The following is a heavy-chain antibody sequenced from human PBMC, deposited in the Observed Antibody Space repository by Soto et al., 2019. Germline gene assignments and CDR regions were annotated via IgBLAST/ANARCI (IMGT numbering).Heavy chain of an antibody. V-gene: IGHV4-31*02. CDR1: GGSISRGGYY. CDR3: ARGVVYGPNWFDP. CDR2: IYYSGST. Sequence: SETLSLTCTVSGGSISRGGYYWSWIRQHPGKGLEWIGYIYYSGSTYYNPSLKSRVTISVDTSKKQFSLKLSSVTAADTAVYYCARGVVYGPNWFDPWGQGALVT. D-gene: IGHD4-17*01. J-gene: IGHJ5*02.